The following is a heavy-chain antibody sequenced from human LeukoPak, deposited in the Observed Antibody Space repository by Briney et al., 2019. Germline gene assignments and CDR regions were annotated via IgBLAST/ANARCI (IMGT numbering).Heavy chain of an antibody. CDR1: GFTFSSYA. V-gene: IGHV3-21*01. D-gene: IGHD2-2*01. J-gene: IGHJ4*02. CDR3: ARAPTVLVGYCSSSSCQADY. Sequence: GGSLRLSCAASGFTFSSYAMSWVRQAPGKGLEWVSAIDPSSTYIYYADSVKGRFTISRDNAENSLYLQMNSLRVEDTAVYYCARAPTVLVGYCSSSSCQADYWGQGTLVTVSS. CDR2: IDPSSTYI.